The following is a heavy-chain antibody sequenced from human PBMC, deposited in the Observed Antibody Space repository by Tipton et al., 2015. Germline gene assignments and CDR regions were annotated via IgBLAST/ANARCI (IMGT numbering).Heavy chain of an antibody. CDR1: GGSFSGYY. V-gene: IGHV4-59*01. CDR2: IQYSGST. CDR3: ARARGRHGGLFDS. D-gene: IGHD4-23*01. Sequence: LRLSCGIFGGSFSGYYWSWIRQSPGKELEWIGYIQYSGSTNYNPSLKSRVTISVDTSKTQFSLKMSSVTASDTAVYYCARARGRHGGLFDSWGQGILVTVSS. J-gene: IGHJ4*02.